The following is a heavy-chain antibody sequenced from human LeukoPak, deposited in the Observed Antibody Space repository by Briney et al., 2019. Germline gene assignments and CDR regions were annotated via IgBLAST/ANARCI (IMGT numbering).Heavy chain of an antibody. J-gene: IGHJ4*02. V-gene: IGHV3-7*05. Sequence: GGSLRLSCAASGFTFSSYSMSWVRQAPGKGLEWVANIKEDGSEKYYVDSVKGRFTISRDNAKNSLYLQMNSLRAEDTAVYYCARVALGSTTTNCDYWGQGTLVTVSS. CDR2: IKEDGSEK. CDR1: GFTFSSYS. CDR3: ARVALGSTTTNCDY. D-gene: IGHD1-26*01.